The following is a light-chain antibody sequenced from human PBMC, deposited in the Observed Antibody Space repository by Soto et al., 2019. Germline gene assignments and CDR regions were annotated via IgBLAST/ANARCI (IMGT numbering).Light chain of an antibody. V-gene: IGKV3-15*01. J-gene: IGKJ1*01. CDR3: QQYSQWPRT. CDR1: QSVSGI. CDR2: TTS. Sequence: EVVLTQSPATLSVSPGESATLSCRASQSVSGIVAWYLQKPGQAPRLLNYTTSNSATGVPARFSGSGFGTEFTLTISSLPSEDFAVYDCQQYSQWPRTFGQGNKVYIK.